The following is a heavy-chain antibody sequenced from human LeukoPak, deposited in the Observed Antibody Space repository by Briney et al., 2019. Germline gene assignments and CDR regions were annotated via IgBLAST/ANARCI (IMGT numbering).Heavy chain of an antibody. D-gene: IGHD3-22*01. CDR1: GLTFSSYG. CDR3: ARVYYDSSGYYYDAFDI. CDR2: IWYDGSNK. V-gene: IGHV3-33*01. J-gene: IGHJ3*02. Sequence: PGESLRLPCAASGLTFSSYGMHWVRQAPGKGLEWVAVIWYDGSNKYYADSVKGRFTISRDNSKNTLYLQMNSLRAEDTAVYYCARVYYDSSGYYYDAFDIWGQGTMVTVSS.